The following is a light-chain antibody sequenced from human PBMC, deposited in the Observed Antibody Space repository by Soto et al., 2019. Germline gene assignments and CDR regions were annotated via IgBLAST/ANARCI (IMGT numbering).Light chain of an antibody. CDR2: AAA. CDR1: QSVSSNS. J-gene: IGKJ5*01. V-gene: IGKV3-20*01. CDR3: QEYDGAPIT. Sequence: EIVLTQSPATLSLSPGERATLSCRATQSVSSNSLAWYQQKPGQAPRLLIYAAATRATGIPDRFSGSGSGTDFTLTIARLEPEDFAVYYCQEYDGAPITFGLGTRLEIK.